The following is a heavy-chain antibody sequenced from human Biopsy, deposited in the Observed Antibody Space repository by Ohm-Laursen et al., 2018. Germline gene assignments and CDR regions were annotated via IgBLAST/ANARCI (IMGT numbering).Heavy chain of an antibody. CDR3: ARDSGILNYGNFKYYHYYGMDV. D-gene: IGHD4-11*01. V-gene: IGHV4-59*01. J-gene: IGHJ6*02. CDR2: IYYSVMT. CDR1: GVSITAYY. Sequence: SETLSLTCTVPGVSITAYYWSWIRQPPGKGLEWIGHIYYSVMTNYNPSLQSRVSISVDTSRNQVSLTLSSVTAADTAVYYCARDSGILNYGNFKYYHYYGMDVWGQGTKVTVSS.